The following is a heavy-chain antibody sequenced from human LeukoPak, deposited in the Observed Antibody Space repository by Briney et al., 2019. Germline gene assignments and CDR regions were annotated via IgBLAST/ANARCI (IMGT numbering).Heavy chain of an antibody. J-gene: IGHJ4*02. Sequence: SETLSLTCTVSGYSISSGYYWGWIRQPPGKGLEWIGSIYHSGSTYYNPSLKSRVTMSVDTSRNHFSLRLNSVTAADTAVYYCARGLNQYYFDSWGQGTLVSVSS. D-gene: IGHD2-21*01. CDR1: GYSISSGYY. CDR2: IYHSGST. CDR3: ARGLNQYYFDS. V-gene: IGHV4-38-2*02.